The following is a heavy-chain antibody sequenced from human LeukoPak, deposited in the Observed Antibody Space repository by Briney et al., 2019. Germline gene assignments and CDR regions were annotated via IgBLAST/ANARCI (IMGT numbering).Heavy chain of an antibody. CDR3: AGGDFWSGYLSDY. D-gene: IGHD3-3*01. J-gene: IGHJ4*02. CDR2: INPNSGGT. Sequence: ASVKVSCKASGYTFTGFYMHWVRQAPGQGLEWMGWINPNSGGTNYAQKFQGRVTMTRDTSVSTAYMKLSRLRSDDTAVYYCAGGDFWSGYLSDYWGQGTLVTVSS. CDR1: GYTFTGFY. V-gene: IGHV1-2*02.